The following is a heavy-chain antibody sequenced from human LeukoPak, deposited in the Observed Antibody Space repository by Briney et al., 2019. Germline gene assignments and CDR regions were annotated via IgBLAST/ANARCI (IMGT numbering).Heavy chain of an antibody. J-gene: IGHJ6*03. CDR2: INHSGST. CDR1: GYSISSGFY. Sequence: SETLSLTCSVSGYSISSGFYWGWIRQPPGKGLEWMGEINHSGSTNYNPSLKSRVTISVDTSKNQFSLKVSSVTAADTAVYYCARFAYDSSGYSRVYYYYYMDVWGKGTTVTVSS. D-gene: IGHD3-22*01. V-gene: IGHV4-38-2*02. CDR3: ARFAYDSSGYSRVYYYYYMDV.